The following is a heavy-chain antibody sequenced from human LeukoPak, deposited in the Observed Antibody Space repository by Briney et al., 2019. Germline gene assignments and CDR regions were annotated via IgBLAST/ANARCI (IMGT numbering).Heavy chain of an antibody. CDR1: GFTFSTYV. CDR2: IWYDGSNI. Sequence: GRSLRLSCAASGFTFSTYVMHWVRQAPGKGLEWLAVIWYDGSNIYYADSVKGRFTISRDSSKNTLYLQMNSLRAEDTAVYYCAKDHYDSSGYPPYYFDYWGQGTLVTVSS. J-gene: IGHJ4*02. D-gene: IGHD3-22*01. V-gene: IGHV3-33*06. CDR3: AKDHYDSSGYPPYYFDY.